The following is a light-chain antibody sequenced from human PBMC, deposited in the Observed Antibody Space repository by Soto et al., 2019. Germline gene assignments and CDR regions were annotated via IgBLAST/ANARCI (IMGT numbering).Light chain of an antibody. CDR3: SSFAGSFYWV. CDR2: VVS. CDR1: SSDVGGYNY. Sequence: QSVLTQPPSASGSPGQSVTISCTGTSSDVGGYNYVSWYQQHPGKAPKLMIYVVSKRPSGVPDRFSGSKSGNTASLTVSGLQAEDEADYYCSSFAGSFYWVFGGGTKLTVL. J-gene: IGLJ2*01. V-gene: IGLV2-8*01.